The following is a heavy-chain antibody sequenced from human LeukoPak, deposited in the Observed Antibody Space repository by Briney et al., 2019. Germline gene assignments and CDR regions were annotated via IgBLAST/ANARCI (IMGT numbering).Heavy chain of an antibody. J-gene: IGHJ4*02. CDR2: ITSSSSTI. CDR1: GFTFSSYS. V-gene: IGHV3-48*01. CDR3: ARDRTQGYGGNSDY. D-gene: IGHD4-23*01. Sequence: GGSLRLSCAASGFTFSSYSMNWVRQAPGKGLEWVSYITSSSSTIYYADSVKGRFTISGDNAKNSLYLQMNSLRAEDTAVYYCARDRTQGYGGNSDYWGQGTLVTVSS.